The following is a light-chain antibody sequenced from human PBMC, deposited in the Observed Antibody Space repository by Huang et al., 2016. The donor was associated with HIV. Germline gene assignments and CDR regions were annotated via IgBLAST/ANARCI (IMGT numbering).Light chain of an antibody. CDR2: EAS. CDR1: QSCGTW. CDR3: QHYNSFPWT. J-gene: IGKJ1*01. Sequence: DIQMTQSSATLSASVGDRVTITCRASQSCGTWLAWYQQKPGKAPNLLIYEASTLESGSPSRYRGGGSGTEVTLTSNSLQPDDVATYYCQHYNSFPWTFGQGTKVEV. V-gene: IGKV1-5*03.